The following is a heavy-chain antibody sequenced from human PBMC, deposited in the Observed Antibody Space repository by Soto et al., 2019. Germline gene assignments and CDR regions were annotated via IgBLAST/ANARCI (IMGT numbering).Heavy chain of an antibody. CDR3: AKCHEPGPYSSSDFDY. Sequence: GESLKISCAASGFTFSSYAMSWVRQAPGKGLEWVSAISGSGGSTYYADSVKGRFTISRDNSKNTLYLQMNSLRAEDTAVYYCAKCHEPGPYSSSDFDYWGQGTLVTVSS. V-gene: IGHV3-23*01. D-gene: IGHD6-6*01. CDR2: ISGSGGST. J-gene: IGHJ4*02. CDR1: GFTFSSYA.